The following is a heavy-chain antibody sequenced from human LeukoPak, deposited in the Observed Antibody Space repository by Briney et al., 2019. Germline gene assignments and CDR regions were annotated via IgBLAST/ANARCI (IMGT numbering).Heavy chain of an antibody. J-gene: IGHJ4*02. Sequence: GASVKVSCKASGYTFTNYDINWVRQAPGQGLEWMGIINPSGGSTSYAQKFQGRVTMTRDMSTSTVYMELSSLRSEDTAVYYCATDGSDSSGYYPLDYWGQGTLVTVSS. D-gene: IGHD3-22*01. V-gene: IGHV1-46*01. CDR1: GYTFTNYD. CDR3: ATDGSDSSGYYPLDY. CDR2: INPSGGST.